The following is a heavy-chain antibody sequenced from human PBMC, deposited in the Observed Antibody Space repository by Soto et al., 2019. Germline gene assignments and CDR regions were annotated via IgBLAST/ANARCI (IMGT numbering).Heavy chain of an antibody. CDR3: VKGGVGAPQWNWFAP. V-gene: IGHV3-64D*06. D-gene: IGHD1-26*01. CDR2: ISSNGGST. J-gene: IGHJ5*02. CDR1: GFSFSSYA. Sequence: GGSLRLSCSASGFSFSSYAMHWVRQAPGKGLEYVSAISSNGGSTYYADSVKGRFTISRDNSKNTLYLQMSSLRAEDTAVYYCVKGGVGAPQWNWFAPWGQGTLVTVSS.